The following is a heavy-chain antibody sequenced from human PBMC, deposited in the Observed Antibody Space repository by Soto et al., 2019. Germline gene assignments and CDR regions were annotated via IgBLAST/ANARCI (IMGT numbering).Heavy chain of an antibody. CDR1: GGTFDNFI. CDR2: IVPMLGTP. Sequence: QVQLVQSGAEVKEPGSSVRVSCKASGGTFDNFIMNWVRQTPGQGLEWMGGIVPMLGTPTYAEKFKGRVTLSATGSTSTMYMEATSLRSEDTAIYYSARNGTYSSTLSQYSAMDVWGQGTTVTVSS. V-gene: IGHV1-69*01. CDR3: ARNGTYSSTLSQYSAMDV. J-gene: IGHJ6*02. D-gene: IGHD1-26*01.